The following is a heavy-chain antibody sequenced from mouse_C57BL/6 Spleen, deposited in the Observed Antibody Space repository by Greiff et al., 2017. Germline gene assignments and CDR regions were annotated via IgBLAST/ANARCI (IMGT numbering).Heavy chain of an antibody. CDR2: INPNNGGT. CDR3: ARREGLRPFAY. D-gene: IGHD2-4*01. CDR1: GYTFTDYN. Sequence: VQLQQSGPELVKPGASVKIPCKASGYTFTDYNMDWVKQSHGKSLEWIGDINPNNGGTIYNQKFKGKATLTVDKSSSTAYMELRSLTSEDTAVYYCARREGLRPFAYWGQGTLVTVSA. J-gene: IGHJ3*01. V-gene: IGHV1-18*01.